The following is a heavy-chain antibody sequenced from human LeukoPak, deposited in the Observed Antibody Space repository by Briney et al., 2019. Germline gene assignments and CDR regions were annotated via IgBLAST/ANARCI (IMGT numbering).Heavy chain of an antibody. D-gene: IGHD1-14*01. CDR3: ARQDPENWFDP. CDR1: GFTFSSYE. CDR2: ISSSGSTI. J-gene: IGHJ5*02. V-gene: IGHV3-48*03. Sequence: PVGSLRLSCAASGFTFSSYEMNWVRQAPGKGLEWVSYISSSGSTIYYADSVKGRFTISRDNAKNSLYLQMNSLRAEDTAVYYCARQDPENWFDPWGQGTLVTVSS.